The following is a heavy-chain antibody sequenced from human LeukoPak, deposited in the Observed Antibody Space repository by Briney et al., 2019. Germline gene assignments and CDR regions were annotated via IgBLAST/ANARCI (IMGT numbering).Heavy chain of an antibody. CDR3: AKVIDYYGSGRDVDY. CDR1: GDSISSHNW. CDR2: VYHGGNT. Sequence: SETLSLTCAVSGDSISSHNWWTWVRQSPGKGLEWIGEVYHGGNTNYHPSLKSRVTISVDTSKNQFSLKLSSVTAADTAVYYCAKVIDYYGSGRDVDYWGQGTLVTVSS. J-gene: IGHJ4*02. V-gene: IGHV4-4*02. D-gene: IGHD3-10*01.